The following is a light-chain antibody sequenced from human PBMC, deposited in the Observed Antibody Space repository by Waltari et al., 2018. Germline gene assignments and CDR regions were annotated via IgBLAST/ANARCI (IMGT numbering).Light chain of an antibody. CDR2: DAS. Sequence: EVVLTQSPATLSLSPGESATLPCRASQSVGSELAWYQQKAGQAPRLLIYDASNRATGISDRFSGSGSGTDFALTISSLEPEDVAVYFCQQRSNWPPITFGQGTRLEIK. V-gene: IGKV3-11*01. CDR3: QQRSNWPPIT. J-gene: IGKJ5*01. CDR1: QSVGSE.